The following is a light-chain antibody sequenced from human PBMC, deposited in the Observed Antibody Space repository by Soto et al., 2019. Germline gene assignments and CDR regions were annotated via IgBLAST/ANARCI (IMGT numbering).Light chain of an antibody. V-gene: IGLV2-14*01. CDR1: RGDVGGYDY. CDR3: SSYTSSVSVL. CDR2: DVT. J-gene: IGLJ2*01. Sequence: QSVLTQPASVSGSPGQSTTISCTGTRGDVGGYDYVSWYQQHPGEAPRLMIYDVTNRPSGVSNRFSGSKSGNTASLTISGLQAEDEADYYCSSYTSSVSVLFGGGTKVTVL.